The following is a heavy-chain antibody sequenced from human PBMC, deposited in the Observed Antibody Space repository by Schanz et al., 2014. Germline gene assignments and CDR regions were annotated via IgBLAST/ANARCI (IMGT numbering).Heavy chain of an antibody. V-gene: IGHV3-48*01. J-gene: IGHJ3*02. CDR2: ITYNGGTI. D-gene: IGHD3-10*01. CDR1: GITFSSHS. CDR3: AKGRFGELSAFDI. Sequence: ESGGGLVQPGGSLRLSCAASGITFSSHSFNWVRQAPGKGLEWISYITYNGGTIYYADSVKGRFTISRDNAKNSLYLEMNSLRAEDTALYYCAKGRFGELSAFDIWGQGTMVTVSS.